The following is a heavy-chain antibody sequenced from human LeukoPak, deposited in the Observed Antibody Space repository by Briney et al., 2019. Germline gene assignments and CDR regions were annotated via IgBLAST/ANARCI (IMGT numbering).Heavy chain of an antibody. V-gene: IGHV4-59*11. CDR1: GGSISSHY. J-gene: IGHJ6*03. D-gene: IGHD2-15*01. CDR3: ARMRDIDYYYMDV. Sequence: SETLPLTCTVSGGSISSHYWSWIRQPPGEGLEWIGYIYYSGSTNYNPSLKSRVTISVDTSKNQFSLKLSSVTAADTAVYYCARMRDIDYYYMDVWGKGTTVTVSS. CDR2: IYYSGST.